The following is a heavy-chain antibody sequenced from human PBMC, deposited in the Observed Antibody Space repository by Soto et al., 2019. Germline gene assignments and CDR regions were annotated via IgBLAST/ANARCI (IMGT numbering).Heavy chain of an antibody. J-gene: IGHJ6*02. D-gene: IGHD1-1*01. CDR3: AGALENPYFYYGLDV. V-gene: IGHV4-4*02. Sequence: PSETLSLTCVVSGGSISSSNWWSWVRQPPGKGLEWVGEIYHSGNTNYNPSLKSRVTMSADKSKNQFSLKLSSVTAADTATYYCAGALENPYFYYGLDVWGQGTTVTVSS. CDR2: IYHSGNT. CDR1: GGSISSSNW.